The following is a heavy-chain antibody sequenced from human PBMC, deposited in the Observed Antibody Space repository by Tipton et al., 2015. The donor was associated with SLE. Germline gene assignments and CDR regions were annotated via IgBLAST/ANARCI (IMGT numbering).Heavy chain of an antibody. J-gene: IGHJ1*01. D-gene: IGHD1-26*01. V-gene: IGHV3-21*03. CDR2: ISSSSSYI. Sequence: SLRLSCAASGFTFSSYSMNWVRQAPGKGLEWVSSISSSSSYIYYADSVKGRFTISRDNAKNSLYLQMNSLRAEDTAVYYCARETGGSYYPAEYFEHWGQGTLVTVSS. CDR1: GFTFSSYS. CDR3: ARETGGSYYPAEYFEH.